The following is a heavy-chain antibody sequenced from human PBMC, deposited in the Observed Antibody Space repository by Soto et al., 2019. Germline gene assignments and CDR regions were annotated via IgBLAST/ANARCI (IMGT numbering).Heavy chain of an antibody. CDR2: INHSGSS. J-gene: IGHJ4*02. CDR1: GGSITRTNC. Sequence: SETLSLTCAVSGGSITRTNCLIWFRHPPGKVLEWIGEINHSGSSNYNPSLKSRVTISVDKSKNQFSLNLSSVTAADTAVYFCARVWSYYESSGPRRYFDYWGPGTLVTVSS. D-gene: IGHD3-22*01. V-gene: IGHV4-4*02. CDR3: ARVWSYYESSGPRRYFDY.